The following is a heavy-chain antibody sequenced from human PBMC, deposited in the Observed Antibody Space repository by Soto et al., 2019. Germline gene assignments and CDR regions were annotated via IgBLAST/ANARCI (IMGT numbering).Heavy chain of an antibody. CDR2: ISYDGSKI. D-gene: IGHD6-13*01. J-gene: IGHJ6*02. CDR1: GFTFSTYG. CDR3: GKDPTPYSINWDYYYGMDV. Sequence: QVQLVESGEGVVQPGRSLRLYGAASGFTFSTYGMHWVRQAPGKGLEWGAAISYDGSKIYYADSVKGRFTISRDNSKNTLYLQMNSLRAEDTAVYYCGKDPTPYSINWDYYYGMDVWGQGTTVTVSS. V-gene: IGHV3-30*18.